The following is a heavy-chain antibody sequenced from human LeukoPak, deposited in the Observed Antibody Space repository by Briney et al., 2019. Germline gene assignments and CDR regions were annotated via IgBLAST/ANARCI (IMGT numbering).Heavy chain of an antibody. CDR2: ISTSVTII. J-gene: IGHJ4*02. Sequence: GSLRLSCAAPGFTFSDYYMSWIRQAPGQGLEWVSYISTSVTIIDYADSVKGRFTISRDNAKNSLYLQMNSLRAEDTAVYYCARDFHYYDSSGLPGYWGQGTLVTVSS. CDR3: ARDFHYYDSSGLPGY. V-gene: IGHV3-11*04. D-gene: IGHD3-22*01. CDR1: GFTFSDYY.